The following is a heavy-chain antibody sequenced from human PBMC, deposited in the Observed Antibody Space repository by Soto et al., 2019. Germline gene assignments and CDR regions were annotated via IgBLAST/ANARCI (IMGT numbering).Heavy chain of an antibody. CDR2: ISWNSGDT. V-gene: IGHV3-9*01. J-gene: IGHJ4*02. CDR1: GFNFDDYA. Sequence: GGSLRLSCAASGFNFDDYAMHWVRQAPGKGLEWVSGISWNSGDTDYVDSVKGRFTISRDNAKNSLYLQMNSLRPEDTAFYYCAKDRIAARGFAFDYWGQGTLVTVSS. CDR3: AKDRIAARGFAFDY. D-gene: IGHD6-25*01.